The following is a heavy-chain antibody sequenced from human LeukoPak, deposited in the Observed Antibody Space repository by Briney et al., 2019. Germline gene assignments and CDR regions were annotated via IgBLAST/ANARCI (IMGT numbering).Heavy chain of an antibody. J-gene: IGHJ3*02. CDR2: IIPILGIA. CDR1: RGTLSSYA. D-gene: IGHD1-26*01. Sequence: GSSVKVSCKASRGTLSSYAISWVRQAPGQGLEWMRRIIPILGIAHYAQKFQGRVTITADKSTSTAYMELSSLRSEDTAVYYCARDQKXRDXYXLAXGSAFDIWGQGTMVTVSS. CDR3: ARDQKXRDXYXLAXGSAFDI. V-gene: IGHV1-69*04.